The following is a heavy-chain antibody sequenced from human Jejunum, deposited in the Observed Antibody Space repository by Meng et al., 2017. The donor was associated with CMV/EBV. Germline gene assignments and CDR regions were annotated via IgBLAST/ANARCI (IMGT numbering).Heavy chain of an antibody. D-gene: IGHD3-16*01. J-gene: IGHJ4*02. V-gene: IGHV3-11*06. CDR2: IGTTSGIYT. Sequence: QVQLMGSGGGLAKPVGALKPSSAASGFSFRDYYIHWIRQPPGKGLEWISYIGTTSGIYTKYIDSVTGRFTISRDNAKNSVYLQMNMLSAEDTAVYYCAREGGLKRFDSWGQGTLVTVSS. CDR1: GFSFRDYY. CDR3: AREGGLKRFDS.